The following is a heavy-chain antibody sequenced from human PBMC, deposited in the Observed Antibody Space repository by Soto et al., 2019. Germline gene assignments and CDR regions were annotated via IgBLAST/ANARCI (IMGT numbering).Heavy chain of an antibody. V-gene: IGHV1-2*02. J-gene: IGHJ4*02. CDR2: INPDSGDT. CDR3: TRDLVQGVSILSY. D-gene: IGHD3-10*01. CDR1: GYTFTDYQ. Sequence: QVQLVQSGAEVKKPGASVKVSCKASGYTFTDYQIYWVRQAPGQGLERMGWINPDSGDTGYAQNFQGRVTMTRDTSNSTAYMELSRLESDDTAVYYCTRDLVQGVSILSYWGQGTLVTVSS.